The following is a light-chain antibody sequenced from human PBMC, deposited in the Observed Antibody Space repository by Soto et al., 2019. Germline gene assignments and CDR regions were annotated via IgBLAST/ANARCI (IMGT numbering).Light chain of an antibody. CDR1: QSVGSY. V-gene: IGKV3-11*01. Sequence: EIVLTQSPATLSLSPGERATLSCRASQSVGSYLAWYQEKPGQAPRLLLYDASNRATGIPARFSGSGSGTDFTRTISSLEPEDFAVYYCQQRTSWPSFTFGPGTKVEIK. CDR2: DAS. J-gene: IGKJ3*01. CDR3: QQRTSWPSFT.